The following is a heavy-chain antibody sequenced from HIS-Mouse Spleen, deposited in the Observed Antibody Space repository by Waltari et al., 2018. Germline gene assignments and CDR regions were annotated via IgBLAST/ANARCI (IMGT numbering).Heavy chain of an antibody. D-gene: IGHD3-16*01. J-gene: IGHJ3*02. CDR3: AKDISRGKGGAFDI. V-gene: IGHV3-9*01. CDR2: ISWNRGSI. CDR1: GFTFDDYA. Sequence: EVQLVESGGGLVQPGRSLRLSCAASGFTFDDYAMHWVRQAPGKGRECVSGISWNRGSIGYADSVKGRLTISRDNAKNSLYLQMNSLRAEDTALYYCAKDISRGKGGAFDIWGQGTMVTVSS.